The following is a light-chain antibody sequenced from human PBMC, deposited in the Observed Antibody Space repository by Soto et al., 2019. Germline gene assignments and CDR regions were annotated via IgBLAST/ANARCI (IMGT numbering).Light chain of an antibody. CDR1: QSVSSH. CDR2: DAS. Sequence: EVVLTQSPATLSLSPGERATLSCRASQSVSSHLAWYQQKPGQAPRLLIYDASNRATGIPGRFSGSGSGTDFSLPISSLQPQDFVVYYYCQRSNGSAYTFGQGTRVDIK. V-gene: IGKV3-11*01. J-gene: IGKJ2*01. CDR3: CQRSNGSAYT.